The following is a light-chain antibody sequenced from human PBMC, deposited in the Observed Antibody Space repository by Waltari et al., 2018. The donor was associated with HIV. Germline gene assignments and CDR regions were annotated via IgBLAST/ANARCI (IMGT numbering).Light chain of an antibody. CDR1: ALPKKF. V-gene: IGLV3-25*03. CDR3: QSTDHDGTWV. CDR2: KDI. Sequence: SYKLTQTPSVSVSPGQTARINCSRGALPKKFSSWYRQKPGQAPVLLTYKDIERPSGIPERISGSRSGTGVTLTSSGVQAEDEADYYCQSTDHDGTWVFGGGTKLTVL. J-gene: IGLJ3*02.